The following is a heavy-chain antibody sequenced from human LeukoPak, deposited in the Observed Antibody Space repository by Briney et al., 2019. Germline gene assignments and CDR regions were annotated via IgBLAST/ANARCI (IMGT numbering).Heavy chain of an antibody. J-gene: IGHJ4*02. D-gene: IGHD3-3*01. CDR2: IKEDGSEK. Sequence: PGGSLRLSCAASGFTFINYWMTWVRQAPGKGLEWVANIKEDGSEKYYVDSVKGRFTISRDNSKNTLYLQMNSLRAEDTAVYYCARGIFGVVSQFGYWGQGTLVTVSS. V-gene: IGHV3-7*04. CDR1: GFTFINYW. CDR3: ARGIFGVVSQFGY.